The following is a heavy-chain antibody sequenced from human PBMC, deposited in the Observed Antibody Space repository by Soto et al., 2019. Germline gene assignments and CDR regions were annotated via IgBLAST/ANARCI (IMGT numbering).Heavy chain of an antibody. CDR3: ARGADGDY. V-gene: IGHV1-18*04. J-gene: IGHJ4*02. CDR1: GYIFTNHD. Sequence: QLQMVQSGAEVKKPGASVKVSCKASGYIFTNHDITWVRQAPGQGLEWVGWISTYNGNTNFAQKLQDRVTLTTDTSTSTAYMELSSLRSDDTAVYYCARGADGDYWGQGTLVTVSS. D-gene: IGHD6-25*01. CDR2: ISTYNGNT.